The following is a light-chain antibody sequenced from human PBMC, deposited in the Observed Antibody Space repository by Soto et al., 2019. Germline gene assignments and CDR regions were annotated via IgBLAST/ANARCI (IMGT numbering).Light chain of an antibody. J-gene: IGKJ2*01. CDR3: HQYNSYSPT. CDR1: QSVSSW. V-gene: IGKV1-5*01. Sequence: DIQMTQSPSTLSASVGDRVTITCRVSQSVSSWLAWYQQRPGKAPKLLIYDASSLESGVPSRFSGSGSGTEFTLTISSLQPDDFATYYCHQYNSYSPTFGQGTKLEIK. CDR2: DAS.